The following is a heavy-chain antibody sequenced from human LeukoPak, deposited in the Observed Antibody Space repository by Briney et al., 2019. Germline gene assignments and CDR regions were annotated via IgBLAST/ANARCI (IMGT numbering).Heavy chain of an antibody. Sequence: GGSLRLPCAASGFTFSDYYMSWIRQAPGKGLEWVSYISSSGSTIYYADSVKGRFTISRDNAKNSLYLQMNSLRAEDTAVYYCARCIAAADCGFDPWGQGTLVTVSS. CDR2: ISSSGSTI. J-gene: IGHJ5*02. V-gene: IGHV3-11*01. CDR1: GFTFSDYY. CDR3: ARCIAAADCGFDP. D-gene: IGHD6-13*01.